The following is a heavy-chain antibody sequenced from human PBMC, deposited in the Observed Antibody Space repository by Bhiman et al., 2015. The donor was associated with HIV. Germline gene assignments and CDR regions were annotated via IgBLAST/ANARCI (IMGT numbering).Heavy chain of an antibody. J-gene: IGHJ4*02. CDR2: ISSSSSTI. CDR1: GFTFSTYS. V-gene: IGHV3-48*01. D-gene: IGHD4-23*01. Sequence: EVQLVESGGGVVQPGGSLRLSCAASGFTFSTYSMNWVRQAPGKGLEWVSYISSSSSTIFYADSVKGRFTISRDNAKNSLYLQMNSLRAEDTAVYYCARDQGFYGGDYFDYWGQGTLVTVSS. CDR3: ARDQGFYGGDYFDY.